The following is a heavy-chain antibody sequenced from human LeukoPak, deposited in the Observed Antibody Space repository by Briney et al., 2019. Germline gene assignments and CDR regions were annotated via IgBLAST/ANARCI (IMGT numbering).Heavy chain of an antibody. Sequence: SETLSLTCTVSGGSISSCSYYWGWLRQPPGKGREWIGSIYYSGSTYYNPSLKSRVTISVDTSKNQFSLKLSSVTAADTAVYYGARHTLNYYGSGRRMAFDIWGQGTMVTVSS. CDR3: ARHTLNYYGSGRRMAFDI. J-gene: IGHJ3*02. CDR2: IYYSGST. D-gene: IGHD3-10*01. V-gene: IGHV4-39*01. CDR1: GGSISSCSYY.